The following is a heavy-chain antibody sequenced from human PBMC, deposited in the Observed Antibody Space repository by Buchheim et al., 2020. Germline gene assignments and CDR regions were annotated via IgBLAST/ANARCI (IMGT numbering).Heavy chain of an antibody. CDR3: ARGEQYSFDF. CDR2: INPAGGST. V-gene: IGHV1-46*01. CDR1: GYTFRSYY. J-gene: IGHJ4*02. D-gene: IGHD1/OR15-1a*01. Sequence: QVQLVQSGAEVKKPGASVKLSCKASGYTFRSYYINWVRQAPGQGLDWMGIINPAGGSTIYARTFQGRITLTRDRATSTVYMDMSSLRSDDTAVYYCARGEQYSFDFWGQGTL.